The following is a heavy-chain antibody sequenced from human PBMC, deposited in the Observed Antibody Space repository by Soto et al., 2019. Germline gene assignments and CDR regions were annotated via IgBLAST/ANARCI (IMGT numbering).Heavy chain of an antibody. V-gene: IGHV3-23*01. CDR3: ARTLGGMIPFRGVIVLMAFDI. J-gene: IGHJ3*02. CDR1: GFTFSSYA. D-gene: IGHD3-16*02. Sequence: GGSLRLSCAASGFTFSSYAMSWVRQAPGKGLEWVSAISGSGGSTYYADSVKGRFTISRDNSKNTLYLQMNSLRAEDTAVYYCARTLGGMIPFRGVIVLMAFDIWCQVTLVNV. CDR2: ISGSGGST.